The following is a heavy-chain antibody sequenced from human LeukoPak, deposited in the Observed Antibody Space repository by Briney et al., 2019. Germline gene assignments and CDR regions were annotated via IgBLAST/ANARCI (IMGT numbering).Heavy chain of an antibody. CDR3: ARRSDSGSDDGEDYFDY. V-gene: IGHV4-39*01. CDR2: MYYDGSS. CDR1: GGSINSGTFY. J-gene: IGHJ4*02. Sequence: PSETLSLTCTVSGGSINSGTFYWGWIRQPPGKGLEWIGSMYYDGSSYYNPSLKGRVTTSVDTSKNQFSLELTSVTAADTAVYFCARRSDSGSDDGEDYFDYWGQGTLVTASS. D-gene: IGHD1-26*01.